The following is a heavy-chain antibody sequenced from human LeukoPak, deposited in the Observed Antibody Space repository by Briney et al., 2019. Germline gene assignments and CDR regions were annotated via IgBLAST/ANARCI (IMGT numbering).Heavy chain of an antibody. J-gene: IGHJ3*02. Sequence: SQTLSLTCTVSGGSINSGGYYWSWIRHHPGKGLERIGYIYFSGSTYYNPSVKSRVTISVDTSKNHFSLKLRSVTAADTAVYYCARSSVTMVRGVIYDAFDIWGQGTMVTVSS. CDR1: GGSINSGGYY. CDR2: IYFSGST. CDR3: ARSSVTMVRGVIYDAFDI. D-gene: IGHD3-10*01. V-gene: IGHV4-31*03.